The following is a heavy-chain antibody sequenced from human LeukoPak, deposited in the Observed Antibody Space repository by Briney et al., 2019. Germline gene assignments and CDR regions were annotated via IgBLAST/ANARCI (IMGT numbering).Heavy chain of an antibody. CDR2: INTHNGYS. CDR1: GYTFTSSG. Sequence: ASVKVSCKTSGYTFTSSGITWVRQAPGQGLEWMGWINTHNGYSKYAERVQGRVTMTADTSTSTAYMELSSLTSADTAGYFYAKNTTGGDSDSWGQGTLVTVSS. D-gene: IGHD1-14*01. CDR3: AKNTTGGDSDS. V-gene: IGHV1-18*01. J-gene: IGHJ4*02.